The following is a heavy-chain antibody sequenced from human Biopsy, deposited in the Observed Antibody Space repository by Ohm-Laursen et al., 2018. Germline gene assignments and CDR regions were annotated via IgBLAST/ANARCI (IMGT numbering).Heavy chain of an antibody. J-gene: IGHJ6*02. CDR2: IKYSGHT. D-gene: IGHD3-22*01. V-gene: IGHV4-39*01. CDR1: GGSINSNTNY. Sequence: SVTLSLTCIVSGGSINSNTNYWGWIRQPPEKGLEWIGSIKYSGHTYYNPSLKSRVTMSVDTSKNQFSLKVRSVTAADTAVYYCVRGVDYYDPYHYYALDVWGQGTTVTVSS. CDR3: VRGVDYYDPYHYYALDV.